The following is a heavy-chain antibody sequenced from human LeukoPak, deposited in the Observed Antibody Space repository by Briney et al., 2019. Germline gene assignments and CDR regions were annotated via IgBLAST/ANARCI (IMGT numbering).Heavy chain of an antibody. J-gene: IGHJ4*02. CDR3: ARDTGITIFGVALYFDY. Sequence: ASVKVSCKASGYTFTGYYMHWVRQAPGQGLEWMRWINPNSGGTNYAQKFQGRVTMTRDTSISTAYMELSRLRSDDTAVYYCARDTGITIFGVALYFDYWGQGTLVTVSS. CDR2: INPNSGGT. D-gene: IGHD3-3*01. V-gene: IGHV1-2*02. CDR1: GYTFTGYY.